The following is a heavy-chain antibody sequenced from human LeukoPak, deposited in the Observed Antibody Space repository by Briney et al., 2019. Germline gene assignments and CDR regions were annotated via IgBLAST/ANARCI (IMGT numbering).Heavy chain of an antibody. V-gene: IGHV4-61*02. D-gene: IGHD6-13*01. CDR2: IYTSGST. CDR3: ARDRSSWFSFDY. CDR1: GGSISSGSYY. J-gene: IGHJ4*02. Sequence: SQTLSLTCTVSGGSISSGSYYWSWIRQPAGKGLEWIGRIYTSGSTNYNPSLKSRVTISVDTSKNQFSLKLSSVTAADTAVYYCARDRSSWFSFDYWAREPWSPSPQ.